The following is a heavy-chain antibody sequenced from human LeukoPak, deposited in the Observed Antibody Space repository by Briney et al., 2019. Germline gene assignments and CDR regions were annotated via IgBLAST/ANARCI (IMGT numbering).Heavy chain of an antibody. CDR2: IYYSGST. CDR3: ARRSDYYDSSRLGSAYWFDP. CDR1: GGSISSSSYY. V-gene: IGHV4-39*01. D-gene: IGHD3-22*01. Sequence: SETLSLTCTVSGGSISSSSYYWGWIRQPPGKGLEWIGSIYYSGSTYYNPSLKSRVTISVDTSKNQFSLKLSSVTAADTAVYYCARRSDYYDSSRLGSAYWFDPWGQGTLVTVSS. J-gene: IGHJ5*02.